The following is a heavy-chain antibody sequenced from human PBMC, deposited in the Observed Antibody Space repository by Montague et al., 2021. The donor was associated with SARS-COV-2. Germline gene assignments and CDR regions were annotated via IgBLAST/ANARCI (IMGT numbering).Heavy chain of an antibody. CDR1: GFTLRSYV. CDR3: ASRPGEPYYYDY. J-gene: IGHJ4*02. D-gene: IGHD1-14*01. CDR2: ISGSGSST. V-gene: IGHV3-23*01. Sequence: SLRLSCAVSGFTLRSYVMTWVRQAPGKGLEWVSAISGSGSSTYYPDSVKGRFTISRDKSRNSLYLQTNSLRDEDTAVYYCASRPGEPYYYDYWGPGALVTVSS.